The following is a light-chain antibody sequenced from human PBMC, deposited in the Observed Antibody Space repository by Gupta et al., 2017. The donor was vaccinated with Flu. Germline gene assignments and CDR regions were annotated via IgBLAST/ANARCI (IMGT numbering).Light chain of an antibody. V-gene: IGLV3-9*01. CDR2: GNR. CDR1: NMGSKD. Sequence: GQTATITCGVKNMGSKDVHWYQQKAGQTSGLVIYGNRLRPSGIPDRFSGSRSGSTATLTISGVQGGDEAVYYCPAEASKNNWVFGGGTKITVL. J-gene: IGLJ3*02. CDR3: PAEASKNNWV.